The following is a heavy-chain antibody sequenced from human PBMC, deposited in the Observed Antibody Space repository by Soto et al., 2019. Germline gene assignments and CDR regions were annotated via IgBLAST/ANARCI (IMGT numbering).Heavy chain of an antibody. Sequence: PSETLSLTCTVSGGSISSYYWSWIRQPPGKGLEWIGYIYYSGSTNYNPSLKSRVTISVDTSKNQFSLKLSSVTAADTAVYYCARRGLRCTNGECYYDYQDVQAVWGQRTTVTVSS. J-gene: IGHJ6*02. CDR2: IYYSGST. CDR1: GGSISSYY. V-gene: IGHV4-59*08. CDR3: ARRGLRCTNGECYYDYQDVQAV. D-gene: IGHD2-8*01.